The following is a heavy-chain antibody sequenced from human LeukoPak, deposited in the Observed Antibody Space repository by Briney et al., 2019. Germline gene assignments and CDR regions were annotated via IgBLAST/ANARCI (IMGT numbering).Heavy chain of an antibody. V-gene: IGHV4-59*01. Sequence: SETLSLTCTVSGGSISSYYWSWIRQPPGKGLEWIGYIYYSGSINYNPSLKSRVTISVDTSKNQFSLKLSSVTAADTAVYYCARVGVVPPYYFDYWGQGTLVTVSS. CDR1: GGSISSYY. D-gene: IGHD2-2*01. J-gene: IGHJ4*02. CDR2: IYYSGSI. CDR3: ARVGVVPPYYFDY.